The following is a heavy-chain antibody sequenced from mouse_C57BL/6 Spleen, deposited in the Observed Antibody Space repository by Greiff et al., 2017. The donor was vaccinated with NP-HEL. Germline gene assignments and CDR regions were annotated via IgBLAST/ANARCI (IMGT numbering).Heavy chain of an antibody. J-gene: IGHJ4*01. CDR3: SGSRAMDY. V-gene: IGHV14-3*01. Sequence: VQLQQSVAELVRPGASVKLSCTASGFNIKNTNMHWVKQRPEQGLEWIGRIDPENGNTKYDPKFQGKATITADTSSNTAYLQLSSLTSEDTAIYYCSGSRAMDYWGQGTSVTVSS. CDR2: IDPENGNT. D-gene: IGHD3-1*01. CDR1: GFNIKNTN.